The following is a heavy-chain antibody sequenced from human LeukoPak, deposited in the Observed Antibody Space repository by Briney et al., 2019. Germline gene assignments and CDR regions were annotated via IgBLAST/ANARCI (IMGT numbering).Heavy chain of an antibody. CDR1: GFTLSSYA. V-gene: IGHV3-30*04. Sequence: GGSLRLSCAASGFTLSSYARNGVGRAPGKGLEGGAVISYDGSNKYYADSVKGRFTISRDNSKNTLYLQMNSLRAEDTAVYYCARGEGEYSSSSGSGYWGQGTLVTVSS. J-gene: IGHJ4*02. CDR3: ARGEGEYSSSSGSGY. CDR2: ISYDGSNK. D-gene: IGHD6-6*01.